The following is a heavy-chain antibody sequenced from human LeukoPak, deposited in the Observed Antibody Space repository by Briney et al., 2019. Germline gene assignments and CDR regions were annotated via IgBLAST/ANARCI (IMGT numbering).Heavy chain of an antibody. Sequence: GGSLRLSCAASGFTFSSYGMHWVRQAPGKGLEWVAFIRYDGSNKYYADSVKGRFTISRDNAKNSLYLQMNSLRAEDTAVYYCARRYFDYWGQGTLVTVSS. V-gene: IGHV3-30*02. CDR1: GFTFSSYG. CDR2: IRYDGSNK. J-gene: IGHJ4*02. CDR3: ARRYFDY.